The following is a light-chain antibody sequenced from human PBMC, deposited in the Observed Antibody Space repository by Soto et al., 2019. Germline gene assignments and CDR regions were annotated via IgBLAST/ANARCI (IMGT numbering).Light chain of an antibody. V-gene: IGKV3-20*01. CDR3: QQYGSSPLT. Sequence: DIVWTQSPGALPSSPGETATLSCRASQSVDRNYLAWYQQKPGQAPRLLIYVASNRATGIPDRFSGSGSGTDFTLTISRLEPEDFAVYYCQQYGSSPLTFGGGTKVDIK. J-gene: IGKJ4*01. CDR1: QSVDRNY. CDR2: VAS.